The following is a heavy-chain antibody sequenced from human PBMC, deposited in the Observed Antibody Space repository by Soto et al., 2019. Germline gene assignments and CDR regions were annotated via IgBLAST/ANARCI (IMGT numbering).Heavy chain of an antibody. Sequence: EVQLVQSGGGLVQPGGSLRLSCVASGFTFSSYSMNWVRQAPGKGLEWISYIAPSAGNIYYADSVKGRFTISRDNGKNSLYLQMNSLRDEDTAVYFCARDREYSGSYYFECWGQGTLVTVSS. CDR3: ARDREYSGSYYFEC. V-gene: IGHV3-48*02. CDR2: IAPSAGNI. CDR1: GFTFSSYS. J-gene: IGHJ4*02. D-gene: IGHD6-6*01.